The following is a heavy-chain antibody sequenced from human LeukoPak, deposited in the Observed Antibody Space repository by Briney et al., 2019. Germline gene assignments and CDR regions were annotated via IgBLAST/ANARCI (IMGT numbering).Heavy chain of an antibody. CDR1: GFIFSSYG. CDR2: IRHDGSNK. J-gene: IGHJ3*02. V-gene: IGHV3-30*02. Sequence: GGSLRLSCAASGFIFSSYGMHWVRQAPGKGLEWVAFIRHDGSNKYYADSVKGRFTISRDNSKNTLYLQMNSLRAEDTAVYYCARVGWIDAFDIWGQGTMVTVSS. CDR3: ARVGWIDAFDI. D-gene: IGHD5-12*01.